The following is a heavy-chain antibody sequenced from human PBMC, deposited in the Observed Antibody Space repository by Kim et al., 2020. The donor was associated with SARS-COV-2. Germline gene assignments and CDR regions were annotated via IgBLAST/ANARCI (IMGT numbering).Heavy chain of an antibody. J-gene: IGHJ3*02. CDR3: ARDTSGSRDAFDI. CDR1: GFTFSDYY. Sequence: GGSLRLSCAASGFTFSDYYMSWIRQAPGKGLEWVSYISGSGSTIYYADSVKGRFTVSRDNARNSLYLQMNSLRAEDTAVYYCARDTSGSRDAFDIWGQGTMVSVSS. V-gene: IGHV3-11*01. D-gene: IGHD1-26*01. CDR2: ISGSGSTI.